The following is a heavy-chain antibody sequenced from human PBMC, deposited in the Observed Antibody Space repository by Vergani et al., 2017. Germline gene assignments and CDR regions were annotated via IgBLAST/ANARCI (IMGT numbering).Heavy chain of an antibody. CDR1: GFTFTAHG. CDR2: IRSKTYGATT. Sequence: EVQLLESGGGSAQPGESLRLSCVASGFTFTAHGLNWVRQAPGKGLEWIGFIRSKTYGATTEYAASVRGRFTISRDDSKGIAYLQMSSLKKEDTAVYRCAVEIYDYGGSRDFDYWGQGTLVVVSS. V-gene: IGHV3-49*04. J-gene: IGHJ4*02. CDR3: AVEIYDYGGSRDFDY. D-gene: IGHD4-23*01.